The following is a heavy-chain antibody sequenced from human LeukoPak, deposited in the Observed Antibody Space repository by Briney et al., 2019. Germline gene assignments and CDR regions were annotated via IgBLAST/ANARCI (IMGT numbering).Heavy chain of an antibody. CDR1: GFTVSSNY. J-gene: IGHJ5*02. CDR2: IYSGGST. V-gene: IGHV3-66*01. Sequence: GGSLRLSCAASGFTVSSNYMSWVRQAPGKGLEWVSVIYSGGSTYYADSVKGRFTISRDNSKNTLYLQMNSLRAEDTAVYYCARGDYYDSSGRPNWFDPWGQGTLVTVSS. CDR3: ARGDYYDSSGRPNWFDP. D-gene: IGHD3-22*01.